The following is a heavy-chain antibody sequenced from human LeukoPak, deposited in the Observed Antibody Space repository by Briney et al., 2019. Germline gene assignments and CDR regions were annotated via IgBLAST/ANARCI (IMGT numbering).Heavy chain of an antibody. J-gene: IGHJ5*02. CDR3: ARADTRGRWFDP. CDR1: GGSISSYY. V-gene: IGHV4-4*07. Sequence: SETLSLTCTVAGGSISSYYWSWIRQPAGKGLEWIGHIYTSGSTNYNPSLKSGVTMSVDTSKNQYSLKLSSVTAADTAVYYCARADTRGRWFDPWGQGTLVTVSS. CDR2: IYTSGST.